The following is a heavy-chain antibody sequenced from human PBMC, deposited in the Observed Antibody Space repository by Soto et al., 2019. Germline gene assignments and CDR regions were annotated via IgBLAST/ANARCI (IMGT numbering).Heavy chain of an antibody. CDR2: IYPGDSDT. Sequence: XESLKVSCQCSGYSFGHFWIGWVLQMPGKGLEWMGIIYPGDSDTKYSPSFQGQITISADKSIRTAYLQWSSLNSSDTAMYYCVRQGYYNDSSGYYLLGFDSSGQGTLVT. V-gene: IGHV5-51*01. CDR1: GYSFGHFW. CDR3: VRQGYYNDSSGYYLLGFDS. J-gene: IGHJ4*02. D-gene: IGHD3-22*01.